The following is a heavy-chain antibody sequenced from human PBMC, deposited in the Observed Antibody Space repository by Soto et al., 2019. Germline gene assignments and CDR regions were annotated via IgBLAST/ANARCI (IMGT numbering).Heavy chain of an antibody. CDR1: GFTFSTYG. CDR3: AKELGSGWYFDY. V-gene: IGHV3-30*18. Sequence: QVQLVESGGGVVHPGRSLRLSCAASGFTFSTYGMHWVRQAPGKGLQWVAVISYDGSMKDYADSLKGRFSISRDNSKNTLYLQMNSLRAEDTAVYYCAKELGSGWYFDYWGQGTLVTVSS. D-gene: IGHD6-19*01. J-gene: IGHJ4*02. CDR2: ISYDGSMK.